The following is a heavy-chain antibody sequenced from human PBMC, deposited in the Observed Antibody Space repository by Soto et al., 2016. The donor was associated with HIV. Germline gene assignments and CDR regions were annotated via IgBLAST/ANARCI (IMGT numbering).Heavy chain of an antibody. CDR3: ARDLIVGASYYFDY. D-gene: IGHD1-26*01. J-gene: IGHJ4*02. CDR2: IYTSGST. Sequence: QVQLQESGPGLVKPSETLSLTCTVSGGSISSYYWSWIRQPAGKGLEWIGRIYTSGSTNYNPSLKSRVTISVDKSKNQFSLKLSSVTAADTAVYYCARDLIVGASYYFDYWGQGTLVTVSS. CDR1: GGSISSYY. V-gene: IGHV4-4*07.